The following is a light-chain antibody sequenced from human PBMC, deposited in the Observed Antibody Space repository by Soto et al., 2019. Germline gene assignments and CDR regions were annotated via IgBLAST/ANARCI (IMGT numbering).Light chain of an antibody. CDR1: QSLLHSNGYNY. J-gene: IGKJ2*01. CDR3: QQYYSIPFT. CDR2: LGS. Sequence: DIVMTQSPLSLPVTPGEPASISCRSSQSLLHSNGYNYLDWYLQKPGQSPQLLIYLGSNRASGVPDRFSGSGSGTDFTLTISSLQAEDVAVYYCQQYYSIPFTFGQGTKLEI. V-gene: IGKV2-28*01.